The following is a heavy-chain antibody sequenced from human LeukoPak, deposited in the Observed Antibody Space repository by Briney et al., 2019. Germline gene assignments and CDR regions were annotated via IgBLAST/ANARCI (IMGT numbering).Heavy chain of an antibody. V-gene: IGHV3-21*01. CDR2: ISSSSSYI. CDR3: ARGSGVKPLDY. Sequence: GGSLRLSCAASGFTFSSYSMNWVRQAPGEGLEWVSSISSSSSYIYYADSVKGRFTISRDNAKNSLYLQMNSLRAEDTAVYYCARGSGVKPLDYWGQGTLVTVSS. CDR1: GFTFSSYS. J-gene: IGHJ4*02.